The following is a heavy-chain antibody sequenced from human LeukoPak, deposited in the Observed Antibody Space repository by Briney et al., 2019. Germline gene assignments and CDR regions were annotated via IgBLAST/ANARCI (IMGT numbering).Heavy chain of an antibody. CDR3: ARAVGDGFDI. CDR2: IYNDGSNT. CDR1: GFTFNNYW. J-gene: IGHJ3*02. Sequence: GGSLRLSCTASGFTFNNYWMHWVRQAPGKGLVWVSCIYNDGSNTSYPDSVKGRFTISRDNATNTVYLQMNSLRAEDRAVYYCARAVGDGFDIWGHGAIVTVS. V-gene: IGHV3-74*01.